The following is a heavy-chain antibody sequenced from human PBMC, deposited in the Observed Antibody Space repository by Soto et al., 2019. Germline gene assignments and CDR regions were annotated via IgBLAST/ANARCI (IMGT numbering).Heavy chain of an antibody. D-gene: IGHD3-10*01. CDR1: GFVFTNFW. J-gene: IGHJ4*02. V-gene: IGHV3-74*01. CDR2: IDTSGHST. Sequence: PGGSLRLSCEASGFVFTNFWMHWVRHVPGKGLVWVARIDTSGHSTNYAESVKGRFTISRDNAKNTVSLQMNSLRVEDTGVYYCAKDSSYFDLWSQGSQVTVSS. CDR3: AKDSSYFDL.